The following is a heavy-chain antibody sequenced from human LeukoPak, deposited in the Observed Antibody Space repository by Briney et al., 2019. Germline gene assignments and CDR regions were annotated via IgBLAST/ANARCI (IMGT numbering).Heavy chain of an antibody. V-gene: IGHV3-23*01. CDR2: ISGSGGST. D-gene: IGHD1-7*01. CDR3: AKDAGTSSVSYYYYYLDV. Sequence: PGGSLRLSCAVSGFTFSSYAMSWVRQAPGKGLEWVSGISGSGGSTYFADSVNGRFTISRDNSKNTLYLQMNSLRAEDTAVYYCAKDAGTSSVSYYYYYLDVWGKGTTVTVSS. J-gene: IGHJ6*03. CDR1: GFTFSSYA.